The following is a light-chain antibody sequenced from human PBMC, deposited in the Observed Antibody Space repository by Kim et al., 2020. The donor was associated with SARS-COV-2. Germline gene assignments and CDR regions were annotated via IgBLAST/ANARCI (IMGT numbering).Light chain of an antibody. V-gene: IGKV1-5*01. CDR2: DAS. J-gene: IGKJ4*01. CDR1: QSSTRL. Sequence: ASVGYGVTITCRARQSSTRLLAWYQQKPAKAPKLLISDASTLQGVLPSRFSGSGSGTEFTLTITSLQPDDFATYYCQQYNLYPLTFGGGTKVDIK. CDR3: QQYNLYPLT.